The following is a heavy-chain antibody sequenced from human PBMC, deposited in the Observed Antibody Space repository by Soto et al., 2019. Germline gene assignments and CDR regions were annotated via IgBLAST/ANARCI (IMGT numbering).Heavy chain of an antibody. J-gene: IGHJ3*02. D-gene: IGHD3-22*01. V-gene: IGHV3-9*01. CDR1: GFTFDDYA. CDR2: SSWNSGSI. CDR3: AKDMRSYGDSSGYAPRAFDI. Sequence: EVQLVESGGGLVQPGRSLRLSCAASGFTFDDYAMHWVRQAPGKGLEWVSGSSWNSGSIGYADSVKGRFTISRDNAKNSLYLQMNSLRAEDTALYYCAKDMRSYGDSSGYAPRAFDIWGQGTMVTVSS.